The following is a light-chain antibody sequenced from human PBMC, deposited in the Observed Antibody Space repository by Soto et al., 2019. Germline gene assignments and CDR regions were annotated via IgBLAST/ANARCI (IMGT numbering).Light chain of an antibody. CDR1: SSDVGAYNY. CDR3: SSFTRSNSYV. Sequence: QSALTQPASVSGSPGQSITISCTGTSSDVGAYNYVSWYQQHPGKVPKLMIYDVSDRPSGVSNRFSGSKSGNTASLTISGLQAEDEADHYCSSFTRSNSYVFGTGTRLTVL. J-gene: IGLJ1*01. V-gene: IGLV2-14*03. CDR2: DVS.